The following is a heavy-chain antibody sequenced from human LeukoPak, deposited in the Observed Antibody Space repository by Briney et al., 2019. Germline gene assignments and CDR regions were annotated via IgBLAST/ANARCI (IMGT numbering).Heavy chain of an antibody. V-gene: IGHV3-23*01. CDR1: GFTFSSYA. Sequence: GGSLRLSCAASGFTFSSYAMSWVRQAPGKGLEWVSAISGSGGSTYYADSVKGRFTIPRDNSKNTLYLQMNSLRAEDTAVYYCAKSFAGSSSGGYFDYWGQGTLVTVSS. CDR3: AKSFAGSSSGGYFDY. CDR2: ISGSGGST. J-gene: IGHJ4*02. D-gene: IGHD6-6*01.